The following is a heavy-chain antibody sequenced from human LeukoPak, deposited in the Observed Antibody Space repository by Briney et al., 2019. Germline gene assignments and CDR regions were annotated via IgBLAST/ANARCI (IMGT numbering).Heavy chain of an antibody. Sequence: GASLQISCKCSGSIFTSYWIGWVRQLPGKGLEGMGVIYPGDSTTRYSPSFQGRVTISADKSISTAYLQWSSLKASDTAMYYCARGDIVVVTATQGYNWFDAWGQGTLVTVSS. CDR1: GSIFTSYW. CDR3: ARGDIVVVTATQGYNWFDA. V-gene: IGHV5-51*01. D-gene: IGHD2-21*02. CDR2: IYPGDSTT. J-gene: IGHJ5*02.